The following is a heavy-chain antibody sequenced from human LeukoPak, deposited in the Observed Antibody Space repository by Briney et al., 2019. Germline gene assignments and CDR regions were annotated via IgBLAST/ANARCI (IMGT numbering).Heavy chain of an antibody. Sequence: PGGSLRLSCAASGFRFSSYGMSWVRQAPGKGLEWVSAISGSGTTTFSADSVKGRFTISRDNAKNSLYLQMNSLRAEDTAVYYCARDRKRVWFGELISGRRGPTTHVGYMDVWGKGTTVTISS. CDR3: ARDRKRVWFGELISGRRGPTTHVGYMDV. CDR1: GFRFSSYG. D-gene: IGHD3-10*01. J-gene: IGHJ6*03. CDR2: ISGSGTTT. V-gene: IGHV3-23*01.